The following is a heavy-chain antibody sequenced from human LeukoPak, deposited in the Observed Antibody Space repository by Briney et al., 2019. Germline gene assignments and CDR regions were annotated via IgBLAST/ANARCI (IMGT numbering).Heavy chain of an antibody. V-gene: IGHV3-11*01. J-gene: IGHJ6*02. Sequence: GGSLRLSCAASGFTFSDYYMSWIRQAPGEGLEWVSYISSSGSTIYYTDSVKGRFTISRDNAKNSLYLQMNSLRAEDTAVYYCARATAAADDYYGMDVWGQGTTVTVPS. D-gene: IGHD6-13*01. CDR2: ISSSGSTI. CDR1: GFTFSDYY. CDR3: ARATAAADDYYGMDV.